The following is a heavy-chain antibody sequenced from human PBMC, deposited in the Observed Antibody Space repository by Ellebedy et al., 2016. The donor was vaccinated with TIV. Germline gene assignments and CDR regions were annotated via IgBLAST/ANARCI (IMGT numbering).Heavy chain of an antibody. V-gene: IGHV4-59*01. CDR3: ARGYSSSWYWDY. Sequence: SETLSLXCTVSGGSISSYYWSWIRQPPGKGLEWIGYIYYSGSTNYNPSLKSRVTISVDTSKNQFSLKLSSVTAADTAVYYCARGYSSSWYWDYWGQGTLVTVSS. CDR2: IYYSGST. J-gene: IGHJ4*02. CDR1: GGSISSYY. D-gene: IGHD6-13*01.